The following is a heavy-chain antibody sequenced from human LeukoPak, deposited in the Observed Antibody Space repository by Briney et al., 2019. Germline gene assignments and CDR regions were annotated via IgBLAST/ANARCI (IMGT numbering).Heavy chain of an antibody. CDR1: GDSISSYL. J-gene: IGHJ4*02. CDR3: ARVSNYGYLDY. V-gene: IGHV4-59*01. D-gene: IGHD3-10*01. Sequence: PSETLSLTCTVSGDSISSYLWSWIRQPPGKTLEWIGYIFYTGSTNYNPSLKGRVTISVDTSKNQFSLNLSSVTAADTAVYYCARVSNYGYLDYWGQGSLVTVSS. CDR2: IFYTGST.